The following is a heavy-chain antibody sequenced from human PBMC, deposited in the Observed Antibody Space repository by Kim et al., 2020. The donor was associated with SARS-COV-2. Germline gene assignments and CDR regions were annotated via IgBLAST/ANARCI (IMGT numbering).Heavy chain of an antibody. J-gene: IGHJ3*02. D-gene: IGHD6-19*01. CDR1: GYTFTGYY. CDR3: ARDPFIPDSGERGWYEEWAFDI. Sequence: ASVKVSCKASGYTFTGYYMHWVRQAPGQGLEWMGWINPNSGGTNYAQKFQGWVTMTRDTSISTAYMELSRLRSDDTAVYYCARDPFIPDSGERGWYEEWAFDIWGQGTMVTVSS. V-gene: IGHV1-2*04. CDR2: INPNSGGT.